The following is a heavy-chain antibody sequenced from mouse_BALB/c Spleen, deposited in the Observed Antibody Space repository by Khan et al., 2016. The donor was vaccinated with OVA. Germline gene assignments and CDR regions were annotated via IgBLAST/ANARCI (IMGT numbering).Heavy chain of an antibody. CDR2: ISSCGTYT. CDR3: PRHRGSCGHNPDFDY. CDR1: GFSFSSYS. V-gene: IGHV5-6-4*01. Sequence: EVELVESGGGLVRPGGSLKLSCAASGFSFSSYSMSWVRQTPEKRLEWVATISSCGTYTYYQDSVKGRFTISRDNSKNTLYLQMSSLKSEDPAMXYSPRHRGSCGHNPDFDYWGHGTTLTVSS. D-gene: IGHD1-2*01. J-gene: IGHJ2*01.